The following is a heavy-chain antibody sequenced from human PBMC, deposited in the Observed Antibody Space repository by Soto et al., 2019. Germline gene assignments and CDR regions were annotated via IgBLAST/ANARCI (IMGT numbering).Heavy chain of an antibody. J-gene: IGHJ4*02. CDR1: GGSISSSSYY. CDR3: AGVSSGWYFYYFDY. Sequence: SETLSLTCTVSGGSISSSSYYWGWIRQPPGKGLEWIGSIYYSGSTYYNPSLKSRVTISVDTSKNQFSLKLSSVTAADTAVYYCAGVSSGWYFYYFDYWGQGTLVTVSS. V-gene: IGHV4-39*01. CDR2: IYYSGST. D-gene: IGHD6-19*01.